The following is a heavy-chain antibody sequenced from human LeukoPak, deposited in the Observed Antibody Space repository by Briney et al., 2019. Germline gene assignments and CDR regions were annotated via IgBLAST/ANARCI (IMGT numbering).Heavy chain of an antibody. Sequence: SETLSLTCTVSGGSISSGSCYWSWIRQPAGKGLEWIGRFYASGRTNYNPSLKSRVTISVDTSKNQFSLKLSSVTAADTAVYYCARGPFSYDSSQYFDYWGQGTLVTVSS. V-gene: IGHV4-61*02. CDR2: FYASGRT. D-gene: IGHD3-22*01. J-gene: IGHJ4*02. CDR1: GGSISSGSCY. CDR3: ARGPFSYDSSQYFDY.